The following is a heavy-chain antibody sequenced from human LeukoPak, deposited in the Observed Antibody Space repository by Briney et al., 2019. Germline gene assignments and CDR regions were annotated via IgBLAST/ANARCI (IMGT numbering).Heavy chain of an antibody. CDR2: ISAYNGNT. Sequence: ASVKVSCKASGYTFTSYGISWVRQAPGQGLEWMGWISAYNGNTNYAQKLQGRVTMTTDTSTSTAYMELRSLRSDDTAVYYCARDRRGYSAYDGEGFDYWGQGTLVTVSS. V-gene: IGHV1-18*01. CDR3: ARDRRGYSAYDGEGFDY. CDR1: GYTFTSYG. D-gene: IGHD5-12*01. J-gene: IGHJ4*02.